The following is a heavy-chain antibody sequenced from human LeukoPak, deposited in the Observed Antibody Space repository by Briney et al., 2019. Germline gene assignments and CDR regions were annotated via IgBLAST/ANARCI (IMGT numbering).Heavy chain of an antibody. D-gene: IGHD5-18*01. J-gene: IGHJ4*02. CDR3: ARDVSWIQLQRD. V-gene: IGHV3-11*01. CDR1: GFTFSDYY. Sequence: GGPLRLSCAASGFTFSDYYMSWIRQAPGKGLEWVSYISSSGSTIYYADSVKGRFTISRDNAKNSLYLQMNSLRAEDTAVYYCARDVSWIQLQRDWGQGTLVTVSS. CDR2: ISSSGSTI.